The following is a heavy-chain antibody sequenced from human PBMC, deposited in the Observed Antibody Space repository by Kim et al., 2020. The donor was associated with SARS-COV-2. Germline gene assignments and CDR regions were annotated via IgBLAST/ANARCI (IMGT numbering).Heavy chain of an antibody. CDR3: ATGPIPSLAAPAGGAGMDV. Sequence: GGSLRLSCAASGFTFSDYYMSWIRQAPGKGLEWVSYISSSGSTIYYADSVKGRFTISRDNAKNSLYLQMNSLRAEDTAVYYCATGPIPSLAAPAGGAGMDVWGQGTTVTVSS. V-gene: IGHV3-11*01. CDR2: ISSSGSTI. CDR1: GFTFSDYY. D-gene: IGHD1-1*01. J-gene: IGHJ6*02.